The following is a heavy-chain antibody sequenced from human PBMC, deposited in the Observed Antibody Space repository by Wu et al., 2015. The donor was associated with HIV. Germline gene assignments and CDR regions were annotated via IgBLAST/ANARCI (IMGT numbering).Heavy chain of an antibody. J-gene: IGHJ6*01. CDR1: GLRLMSSV. Sequence: QLHLEQSGPEVKKPETSVKVSCKASGLRLMSSVVQWVRQGRGQRPEWMGWIVVGNGNTNYAQKFAERLTLTRDMSINTVYMELRNLRSNDTAKYYCATRYPGSEVIIITSNGMDVWVKGPRSPSP. V-gene: IGHV1-58*01. CDR3: ATRYPGSEVIIITSNGMDV. D-gene: IGHD3-22*01. CDR2: IVVGNGNT.